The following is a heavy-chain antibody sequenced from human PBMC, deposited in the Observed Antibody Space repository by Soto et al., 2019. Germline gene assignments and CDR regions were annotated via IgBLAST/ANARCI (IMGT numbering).Heavy chain of an antibody. CDR1: GGTFSSYA. D-gene: IGHD3-3*01. V-gene: IGHV1-69*13. J-gene: IGHJ4*02. Sequence: SVKVSCKASGGTFSSYAISWVRQAPGQGLEWMRGIIPIFGTGNYAHKFQCRVTITADESTNAGNMELSSLISEDPAVYQCASIFGENGTTGYFDYRCQGNLVTLSS. CDR3: ASIFGENGTTGYFDY. CDR2: IIPIFGTG.